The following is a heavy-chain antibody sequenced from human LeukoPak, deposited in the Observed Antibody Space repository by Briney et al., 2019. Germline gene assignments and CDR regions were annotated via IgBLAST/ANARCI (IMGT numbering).Heavy chain of an antibody. J-gene: IGHJ4*02. CDR3: ARESRDVETEGFDY. Sequence: KPSETLSLTCTVSGDSISSYYWSWIRQPPGKGLERIGYIYYSANTKYNPSLKSRVTISLDTSKNQFSLRLTSVTAADTAVYYCARESRDVETEGFDYWGQGTPVTVSS. D-gene: IGHD5-24*01. CDR2: IYYSANT. CDR1: GDSISSYY. V-gene: IGHV4-59*01.